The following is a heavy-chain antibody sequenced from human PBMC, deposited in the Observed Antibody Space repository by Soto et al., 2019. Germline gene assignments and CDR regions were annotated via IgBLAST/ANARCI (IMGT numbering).Heavy chain of an antibody. CDR2: ISYDGSNK. J-gene: IGHJ4*02. D-gene: IGHD3-22*01. V-gene: IGHV3-30-3*01. Sequence: GGSLRLSCAASGFTFSSYAMHWVRQAPGKGLEWVAVISYDGSNKYYADSVKGRFTISRDNSKNTLYLQMNSLRAEDTAVYYCARDGARFPYYYDSSGYIFFDYWGQGTLVTVSS. CDR3: ARDGARFPYYYDSSGYIFFDY. CDR1: GFTFSSYA.